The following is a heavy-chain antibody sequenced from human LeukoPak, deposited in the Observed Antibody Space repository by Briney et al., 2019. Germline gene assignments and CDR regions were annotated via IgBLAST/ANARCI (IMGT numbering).Heavy chain of an antibody. V-gene: IGHV4-34*01. CDR3: ARGQELPGRGSSWNPPPNYGMDV. Sequence: KPSETLSLTCAVYGGSFSGYYWSWIRQPPGKGLEWIGEINHSGSTNYNPSLKSRVTISVDTSKNQFSLKLSSVTAADTAVYYCARGQELPGRGSSWNPPPNYGMDVWGKGTTVTVSS. CDR1: GGSFSGYY. CDR2: INHSGST. D-gene: IGHD6-13*01. J-gene: IGHJ6*04.